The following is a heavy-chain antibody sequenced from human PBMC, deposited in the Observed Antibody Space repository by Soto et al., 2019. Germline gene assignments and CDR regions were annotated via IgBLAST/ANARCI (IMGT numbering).Heavy chain of an antibody. V-gene: IGHV5-10-1*01. Sequence: ECLKISFKGSGYSFAGYWITWVGQNPGKGLEWMGRIDPSDSQTYYSPSFRGHVTISVTKSITTVFLQWSSLRASDTAMYYCARQIYDSDTGPNFQYYFDSWGQGTPVTV. D-gene: IGHD3-22*01. CDR2: IDPSDSQT. CDR3: ARQIYDSDTGPNFQYYFDS. J-gene: IGHJ4*02. CDR1: GYSFAGYW.